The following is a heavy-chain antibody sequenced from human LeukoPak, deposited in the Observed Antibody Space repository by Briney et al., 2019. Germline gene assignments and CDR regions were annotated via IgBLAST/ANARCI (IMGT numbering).Heavy chain of an antibody. CDR1: GGSISDYY. J-gene: IGHJ4*02. V-gene: IGHV4-59*01. D-gene: IGHD3-10*01. CDR2: IYYNGII. Sequence: SETLSLTCTVSGGSISDYYWSLIRRPPGKGLEWIGYIYYNGIINYNPSLKSRVTISVDTSRNQFSLKLSSVTAADTAVYYCARAYFYGSGSYYSFDYWGQGTLVTVSS. CDR3: ARAYFYGSGSYYSFDY.